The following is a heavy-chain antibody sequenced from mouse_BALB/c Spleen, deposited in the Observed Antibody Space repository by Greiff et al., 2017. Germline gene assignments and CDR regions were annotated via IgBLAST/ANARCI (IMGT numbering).Heavy chain of an antibody. CDR2: IRLKSNNYAT. D-gene: IGHD1-1*01. V-gene: IGHV6-6*02. J-gene: IGHJ4*01. Sequence: EVKLQESGGGLVQPGGSMKLSCVASGFTFSNYWMNWVRQSPEKGLEWVAEIRLKSNNYATHSAESGKGRFTISTDDSKSSVYLQMNNLRAEDTGIYYCTTTYYYAMDYWGQGTSVTVSS. CDR1: GFTFSNYW. CDR3: TTTYYYAMDY.